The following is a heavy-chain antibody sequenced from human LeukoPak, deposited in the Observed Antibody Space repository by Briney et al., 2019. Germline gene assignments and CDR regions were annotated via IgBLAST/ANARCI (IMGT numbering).Heavy chain of an antibody. CDR2: ISSSSSTI. Sequence: AGGSLRLSCAASGFTFSSYSMNWVRQAPGKGLEWVSYISSSSSTIYYADSVKGRFTISRDNAKNSLYLQMNSLRAEDTAVYYCARDVRSGSYVLANFDCGGQGTLVTVSS. J-gene: IGHJ4*02. V-gene: IGHV3-48*04. D-gene: IGHD1-26*01. CDR1: GFTFSSYS. CDR3: ARDVRSGSYVLANFDC.